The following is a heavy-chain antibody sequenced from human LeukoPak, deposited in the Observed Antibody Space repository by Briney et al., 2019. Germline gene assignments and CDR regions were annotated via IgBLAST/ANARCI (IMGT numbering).Heavy chain of an antibody. CDR3: ARDRGYGDYVGAFDI. D-gene: IGHD4-17*01. V-gene: IGHV3-33*05. CDR1: GFTFSTYG. Sequence: GGSLRLSCAASGFTFSTYGMHWVRQAPGKGLEWVAVISDDGSNKYYADSVKGRFTISRDNAKNSLYLQMNSLRDEDTAVYYCARDRGYGDYVGAFDIWGQGTMVTVSS. CDR2: ISDDGSNK. J-gene: IGHJ3*02.